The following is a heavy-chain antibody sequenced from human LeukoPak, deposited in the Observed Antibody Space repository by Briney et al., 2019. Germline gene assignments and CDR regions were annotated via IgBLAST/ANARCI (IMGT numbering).Heavy chain of an antibody. V-gene: IGHV4-59*01. D-gene: IGHD3-3*01. CDR3: ARVVSDFWSGYYGVRINWFGP. CDR1: GGSISSYY. CDR2: IYYSGST. J-gene: IGHJ5*02. Sequence: KPSETLSLTCTVSGGSISSYYWSWIRQPPGKGLEWIGYIYYSGSTNYNPSLKSRVTISVDTSKNQFSLKLSSVTAADTAVYYCARVVSDFWSGYYGVRINWFGPWGQGTLVTVSS.